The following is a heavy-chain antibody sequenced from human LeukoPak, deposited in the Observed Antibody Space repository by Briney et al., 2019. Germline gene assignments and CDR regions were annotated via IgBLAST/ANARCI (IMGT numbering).Heavy chain of an antibody. J-gene: IGHJ4*02. D-gene: IGHD4-17*01. CDR1: GGSISSHY. Sequence: SETLSLTCTVSGGSISSHYWSWIRQPPGKGLECIGYIFYTGGPNYNPSLKSRVSISVDTSKNQFSLNLTSVTAADTAVYYCARDRSMTTVTTRLDYWGQGTLVTVSS. CDR3: ARDRSMTTVTTRLDY. CDR2: IFYTGGP. V-gene: IGHV4-59*11.